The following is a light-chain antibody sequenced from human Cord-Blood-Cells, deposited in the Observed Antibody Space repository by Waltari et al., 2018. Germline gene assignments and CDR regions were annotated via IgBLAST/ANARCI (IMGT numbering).Light chain of an antibody. CDR2: GES. J-gene: IGKJ3*01. Sequence: EIVLTQSPGTLSLSPGERATLSCRASQRVSSSYLAWYQQKPGQAPRLLIYGESSRATGIPDRCSGSGSGTDFTLTISRLEPEDFAVYYCQQYGSSPFTFGPGTKVDIK. CDR1: QRVSSSY. V-gene: IGKV3-20*01. CDR3: QQYGSSPFT.